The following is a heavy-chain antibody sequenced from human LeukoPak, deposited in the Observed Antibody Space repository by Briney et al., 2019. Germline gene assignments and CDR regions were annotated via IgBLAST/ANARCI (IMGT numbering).Heavy chain of an antibody. J-gene: IGHJ6*02. Sequence: PSETLSLTCTVSGGSISSGDYYWRWIRQPPGKGLEWIGYIYYSGSTYYNPSLKSRVTISLDTSKNQFSLKLSSVTAADTAVYYCARDLKPVYYYGSDVPYYYYGMDVWGQGTTVTVSS. CDR1: GGSISSGDYY. V-gene: IGHV4-30-4*01. D-gene: IGHD3-10*01. CDR3: ARDLKPVYYYGSDVPYYYYGMDV. CDR2: IYYSGST.